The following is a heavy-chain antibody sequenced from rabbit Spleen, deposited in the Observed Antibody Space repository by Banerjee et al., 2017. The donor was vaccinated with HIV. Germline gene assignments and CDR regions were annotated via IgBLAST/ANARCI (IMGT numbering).Heavy chain of an antibody. J-gene: IGHJ6*01. CDR1: GFSFNSGYD. Sequence: QSLEESGGGLVKPGASLTLTCKASGFSFNSGYDMCWVRQAPGKGLEWIACIYAGTSGSTHYASWAKGRFTISKTSSTTVTLQMTSLTAADTATYFCARDTSSSFSSYGMDLWGPGTLVTV. CDR3: ARDTSSSFSSYGMDL. V-gene: IGHV1S40*01. CDR2: IYAGTSGST. D-gene: IGHD1-1*01.